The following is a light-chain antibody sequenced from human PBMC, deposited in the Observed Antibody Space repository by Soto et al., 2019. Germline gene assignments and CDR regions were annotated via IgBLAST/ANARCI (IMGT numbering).Light chain of an antibody. Sequence: QSALTQPPSASGSPGQSVTIYCTGTSSDVGGYNYVSWYQQHPGKAPKLMIYEVSKRPSGVPDRFSGSKSGNTASLTVSGLQAEDEADYYCSSYEVFGTGTKLTVL. CDR1: SSDVGGYNY. CDR3: SSYEV. V-gene: IGLV2-8*01. CDR2: EVS. J-gene: IGLJ1*01.